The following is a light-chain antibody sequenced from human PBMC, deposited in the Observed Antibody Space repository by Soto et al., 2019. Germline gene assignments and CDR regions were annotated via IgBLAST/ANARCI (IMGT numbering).Light chain of an antibody. V-gene: IGLV1-44*01. CDR1: SSNIGSNT. CDR3: GGWDDNLNGWV. Sequence: QSVLTQPPSASGTPGQRVTISCSGSSSNIGSNTVNWYQQFPGTAPKLLIYSNDQRPSGVPDRFSGSKSGTSAFLAISGLQSEDEAEFYCGGWDDNLNGWVFGGGTKLTVL. J-gene: IGLJ3*02. CDR2: SND.